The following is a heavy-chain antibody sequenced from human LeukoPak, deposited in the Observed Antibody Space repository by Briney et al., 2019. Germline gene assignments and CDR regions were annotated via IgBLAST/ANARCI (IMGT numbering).Heavy chain of an antibody. D-gene: IGHD2-21*01. J-gene: IGHJ6*02. CDR2: FDPEDGET. V-gene: IGHV1-24*01. CDR1: GYTLTELS. CDR3: AREGIFPSAKYYYYYYGMDV. Sequence: GASVKVSCKVSGYTLTELSMHWVRQAPGKGLEWMGGFDPEDGETIYAQKFQGRVTMTEDTSTDTAYMELSSLRSEDTAVYYCAREGIFPSAKYYYYYYGMDVWGQGTTVTVSS.